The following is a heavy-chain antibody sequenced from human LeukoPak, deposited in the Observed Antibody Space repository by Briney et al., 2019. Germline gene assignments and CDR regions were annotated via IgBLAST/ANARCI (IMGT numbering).Heavy chain of an antibody. V-gene: IGHV1-69*06. CDR1: GGTFSSYA. CDR2: IIPIFGTA. J-gene: IGHJ4*02. Sequence: SVKVSCKASGGTFSSYAISWVRQAPGQGLEWMGGIIPIFGTANYAQKFQGRVTITADKSTSTAYMELSSLRSEGTAVYYCASLTGDYYGSGSTVDYWGQGTLVTVSS. CDR3: ASLTGDYYGSGSTVDY. D-gene: IGHD3-10*01.